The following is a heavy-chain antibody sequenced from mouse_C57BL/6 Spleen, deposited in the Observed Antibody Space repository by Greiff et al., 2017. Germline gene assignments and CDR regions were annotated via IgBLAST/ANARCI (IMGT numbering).Heavy chain of an antibody. D-gene: IGHD3-2*02. CDR3: ARSQLRLREGFAY. V-gene: IGHV1-39*01. J-gene: IGHJ3*01. Sequence: VQLQQPGPELVKPGASVKISCKASGYSFTDYNMNWVKQSNGKSLEWIGVINPNYGTTSYNQKFKGKATLTVDQSSSTAYMQLNSLTSEDSAVYDCARSQLRLREGFAYWGQGTLVTVSA. CDR1: GYSFTDYN. CDR2: INPNYGTT.